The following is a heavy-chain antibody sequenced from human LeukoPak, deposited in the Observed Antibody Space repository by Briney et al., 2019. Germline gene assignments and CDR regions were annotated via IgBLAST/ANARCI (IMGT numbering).Heavy chain of an antibody. D-gene: IGHD3-10*01. CDR2: IYTSGST. CDR3: ARLLWFGELKESDDAFDI. J-gene: IGHJ3*02. Sequence: TSETLPLTCTVSGGSISSYYWSWIRQPAGKGLEWIGRIYTSGSTNYNPSLKSRVTMSVDTSKNQFSLKLSSVPAADTAVYYCARLLWFGELKESDDAFDIWGQGTMVTVSS. V-gene: IGHV4-4*07. CDR1: GGSISSYY.